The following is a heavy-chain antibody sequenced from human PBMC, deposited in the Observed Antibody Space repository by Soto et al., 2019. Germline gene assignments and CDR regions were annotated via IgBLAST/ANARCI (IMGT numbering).Heavy chain of an antibody. D-gene: IGHD3-22*01. CDR1: GFIFSPHE. CDR3: ATYTDYYDTSGFAFDI. Sequence: EVQLVESGGGLVQPGGSLRLSCAASGFIFSPHEMNWVRQAPGKGLEWVSYISPSGSTVYYADSVKGRFTISRDDAKNSLYLQMNSLRAEDTAVYYCATYTDYYDTSGFAFDIWGQGTMVTVSS. CDR2: ISPSGSTV. V-gene: IGHV3-48*03. J-gene: IGHJ3*02.